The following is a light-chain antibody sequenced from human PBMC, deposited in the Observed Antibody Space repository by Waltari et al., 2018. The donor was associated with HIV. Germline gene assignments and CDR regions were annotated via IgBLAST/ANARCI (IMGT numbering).Light chain of an antibody. CDR2: VVS. Sequence: HSALTQPASVSGSPGHSIPISCTGTISHVGGYYPVSWYQQHPGKAPKLMIYVVSNRPSGVSNRFSGSKSGNTASLTISGLQAEDEADYYCSSYTSSSVVFGGGTKLTVL. CDR3: SSYTSSSVV. CDR1: ISHVGGYYP. V-gene: IGLV2-14*03. J-gene: IGLJ2*01.